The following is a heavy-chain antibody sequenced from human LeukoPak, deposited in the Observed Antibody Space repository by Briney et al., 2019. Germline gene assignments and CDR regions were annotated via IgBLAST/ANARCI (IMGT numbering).Heavy chain of an antibody. CDR3: ARKLSIAVDGKLVERGMDV. CDR1: GDSISGYF. CDR2: IYYSGST. Sequence: SETLSLTCTVSGDSISGYFWSWIRQPPGKGLEWIGYIYYSGSTNYNPSLKSRVTISVDTSKNQFSLKLSSVTAADTAVYYCARKLSIAVDGKLVERGMDVWGQGTTVTVSS. J-gene: IGHJ6*02. V-gene: IGHV4-59*01. D-gene: IGHD6-19*01.